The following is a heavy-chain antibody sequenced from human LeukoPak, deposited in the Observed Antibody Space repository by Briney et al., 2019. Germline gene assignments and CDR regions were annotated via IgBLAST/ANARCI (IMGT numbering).Heavy chain of an antibody. CDR3: ARRANRYSSSSGAFDI. CDR1: GGSISSGSYY. CDR2: IYTSGST. J-gene: IGHJ3*02. V-gene: IGHV4-61*02. Sequence: SETLSLTCTVSGGSISSGSYYWSWIRQPAGKGLEWIGRIYTSGSTNYNPSLKSRVTISVDTSKNQFSLKLSSVTAADTAVYYCARRANRYSSSSGAFDIWGQGTMVTVSS. D-gene: IGHD6-6*01.